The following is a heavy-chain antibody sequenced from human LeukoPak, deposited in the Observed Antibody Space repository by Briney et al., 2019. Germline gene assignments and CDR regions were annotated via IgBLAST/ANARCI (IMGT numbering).Heavy chain of an antibody. J-gene: IGHJ4*02. D-gene: IGHD3-3*01. CDR2: ISGSDGST. CDR1: RFTFSTYA. CDR3: ARDGDPVRSGYYLGDFDY. V-gene: IGHV3-23*01. Sequence: GGSLRLSCAASRFTFSTYAMSWVRQPPGKGLEWVSAISGSDGSTYYADSVKGRFTISRDNAKNSLYLQMNSLRAEDTAVYYCARDGDPVRSGYYLGDFDYWGQGTLVTVSS.